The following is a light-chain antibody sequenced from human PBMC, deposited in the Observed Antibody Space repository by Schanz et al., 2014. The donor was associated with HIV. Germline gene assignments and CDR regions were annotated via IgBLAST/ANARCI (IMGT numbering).Light chain of an antibody. CDR3: QQAKNFPRT. J-gene: IGKJ1*01. CDR2: GAS. CDR1: QSFSSGS. Sequence: EIVLTQSPGTLSLSPGKRATLSCRASQSFSSGSLAWYQHKPGQAPRLLIYGASSRANGIPARFSGAGSGTDFTLTISRLEPEDFAIYYCQQAKNFPRTFGQGTKVEIK. V-gene: IGKV3-20*01.